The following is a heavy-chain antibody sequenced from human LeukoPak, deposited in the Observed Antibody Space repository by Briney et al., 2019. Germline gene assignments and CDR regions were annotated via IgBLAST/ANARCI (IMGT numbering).Heavy chain of an antibody. CDR3: ARDRRGRGNDY. J-gene: IGHJ4*02. D-gene: IGHD3-10*01. CDR2: INHSGST. CDR1: GGSFSGYY. Sequence: SETLSLTCAVYGGSFSGYYWSWIRQPPGKGLEWIGEINHSGSTNYNPSLKSRVTISVDTSKNQFSLKLSSVTAADTAVYYCARDRRGRGNDYWGQGTLVTVSS. V-gene: IGHV4-34*01.